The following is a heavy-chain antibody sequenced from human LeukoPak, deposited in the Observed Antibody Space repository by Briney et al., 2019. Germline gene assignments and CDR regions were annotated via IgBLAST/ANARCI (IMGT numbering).Heavy chain of an antibody. D-gene: IGHD6-13*01. V-gene: IGHV4-31*03. J-gene: IGHJ5*02. Sequence: SQTLSLTCTVSGGSISSGGYYWSWIRQHPGKGLEWIGYIYYSGSTYYNPSLKSRVTISVDTSKNQFSLKLSSVTAADTAVYYCARTNSSSRYLNWFDPWGQGTLVTVSS. CDR2: IYYSGST. CDR1: GGSISSGGYY. CDR3: ARTNSSSRYLNWFDP.